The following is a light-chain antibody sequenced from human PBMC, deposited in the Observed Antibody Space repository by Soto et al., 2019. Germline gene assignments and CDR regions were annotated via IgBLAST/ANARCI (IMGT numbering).Light chain of an antibody. CDR1: QSVSSN. Sequence: DIVMPQYTATLSVSPGERATLSCMASQSVSSNLAWYQQKPGQAPRLLIYGASTRATGIPATFSGSGSGTEFTLTISSLQSEDFAVYYCQQYNNWPRTFGQGTKVDI. J-gene: IGKJ1*01. V-gene: IGKV3-15*01. CDR2: GAS. CDR3: QQYNNWPRT.